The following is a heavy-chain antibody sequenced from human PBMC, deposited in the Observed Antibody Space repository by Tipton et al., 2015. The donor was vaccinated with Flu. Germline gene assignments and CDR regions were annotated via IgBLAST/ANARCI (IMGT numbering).Heavy chain of an antibody. CDR2: INHSGTT. D-gene: IGHD2-2*01. CDR3: ARDPSLGMPDYFDS. CDR1: ADSISSDYY. Sequence: TLSLTCTISADSISSDYYWSWIRQPPGKGLEWIGEINHSGTTNYNPSLKSRVTITVDTSKNQFSLRLSSMSAADTAVYYCARDPSLGMPDYFDSWGQGTLVTATS. V-gene: IGHV4-38-2*02. J-gene: IGHJ4*02.